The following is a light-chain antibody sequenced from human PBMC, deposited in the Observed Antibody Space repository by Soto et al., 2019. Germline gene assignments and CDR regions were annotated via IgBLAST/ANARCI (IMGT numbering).Light chain of an antibody. CDR3: SSYAGSSNLV. J-gene: IGLJ2*01. CDR1: SSDVGGYNY. CDR2: EVT. Sequence: QSVLTQPPSASGSPGQSVTISCTGTSSDVGGYNYVSWYQQHPGKAPKLMIYEVTKRPSGVPDRFSGSKSGNTASLTVSGLQAGDEADYYCSSYAGSSNLVFGGGTKFTVL. V-gene: IGLV2-8*01.